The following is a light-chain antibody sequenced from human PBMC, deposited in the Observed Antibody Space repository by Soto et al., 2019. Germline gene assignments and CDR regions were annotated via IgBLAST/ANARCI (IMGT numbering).Light chain of an antibody. V-gene: IGLV6-57*04. Sequence: NFMLTQPHSVSESPGKTLSISCTRSSGSMANNYVQWYQQRPGSAPTTVIYENNQRLSGVPDRFSGSTDGSSNSASLTISGLQTEDEADYYCQSYDRDFVVFGGGTQLTVL. CDR2: ENN. CDR3: QSYDRDFVV. CDR1: SGSMANNY. J-gene: IGLJ2*01.